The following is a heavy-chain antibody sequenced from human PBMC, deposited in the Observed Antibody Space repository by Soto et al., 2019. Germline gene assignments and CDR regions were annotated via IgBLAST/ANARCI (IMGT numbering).Heavy chain of an antibody. CDR3: AKRHCSSTSCRDYYYYYMDV. CDR1: GFTFSSYA. D-gene: IGHD2-2*01. Sequence: GGSLRLSCAASGFTFSSYAMSWVRQAPGKGLEWVSAISGSGGSTYYADSVKGRFTISRDKSKNTLYLQMNSLRAEDTAVYYCAKRHCSSTSCRDYYYYYMDVWGKGTTVTVSS. J-gene: IGHJ6*03. CDR2: ISGSGGST. V-gene: IGHV3-23*01.